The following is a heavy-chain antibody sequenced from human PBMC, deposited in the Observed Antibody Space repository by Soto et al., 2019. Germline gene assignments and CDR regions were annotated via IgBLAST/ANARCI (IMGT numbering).Heavy chain of an antibody. D-gene: IGHD3-3*01. CDR1: GGTFSSYA. CDR3: ARNTIFGVVIINLYYYYGMDV. CDR2: IIPIFGTA. Sequence: QVPLVQSGAEVKKPGSSVKVSCKASGGTFSSYAISWVRQAPGQGLEWMGGIIPIFGTANYAQKFQGRVTITADESTSTAYMELSSLRSEDTAVYYCARNTIFGVVIINLYYYYGMDVWGQGTTVTVSS. J-gene: IGHJ6*02. V-gene: IGHV1-69*01.